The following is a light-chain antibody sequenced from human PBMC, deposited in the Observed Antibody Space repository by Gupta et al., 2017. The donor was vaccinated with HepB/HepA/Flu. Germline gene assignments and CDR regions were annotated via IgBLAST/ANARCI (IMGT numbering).Light chain of an antibody. CDR2: AAT. CDR1: QNISRY. Sequence: HMTHPPSSLSASVGDRVTITCRASQNISRYLDWYQQKGGKAPKLLISAATHFQSGVPSRFSVYGSGTEFTLTISSLQPEDFATYYCQQSYSVPSTFAGGTRVEMK. CDR3: QQSYSVPST. V-gene: IGKV1-39*01. J-gene: IGKJ4*01.